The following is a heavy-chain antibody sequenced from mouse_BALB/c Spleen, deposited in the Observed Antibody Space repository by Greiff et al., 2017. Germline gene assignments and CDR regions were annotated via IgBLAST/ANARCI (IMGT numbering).Heavy chain of an antibody. CDR1: GISITTGNYR. CDR3: ARDDYGNPFDY. CDR2: IYYSGTI. D-gene: IGHD2-1*01. J-gene: IGHJ2*01. Sequence: VQLQQSGPGLVKPSQTVSLTCTVTGISITTGNYRWSWIRQFPGNKLEWIGYIYYSGTITYNPSLTSRTTITRDTSKNQFFLEMNSLTAEDTATYYCARDDYGNPFDYWGQGTTLTVSS. V-gene: IGHV3-5*02.